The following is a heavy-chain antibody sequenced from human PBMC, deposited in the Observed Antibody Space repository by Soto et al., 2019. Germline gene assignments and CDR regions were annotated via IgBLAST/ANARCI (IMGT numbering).Heavy chain of an antibody. CDR2: INSDGIST. CDR3: ARSRLHLDY. CDR1: VFTFSTYW. Sequence: GGALRLSCAASVFTFSTYWMYWVRQAPGKGLVWVSRINSDGISTSYADSVKGRFTISRDNAKNTLYLQMNSLRAEDTAVYYCARSRLHLDYWGQGTLVTVSS. D-gene: IGHD4-4*01. J-gene: IGHJ4*02. V-gene: IGHV3-74*01.